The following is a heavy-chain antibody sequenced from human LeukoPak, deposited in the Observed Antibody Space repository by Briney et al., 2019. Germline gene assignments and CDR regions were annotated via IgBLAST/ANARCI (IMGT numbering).Heavy chain of an antibody. Sequence: PSETLSLTCTVSGDSINSYHWSWIRQSAGKGLQWIGRVHISGSTNYNPSLRGRVAISMDKSKNQFSLKLNSVTAADTAVSYCARDDSSRDASGGYHDWGQGTLVTVSS. CDR1: GDSINSYH. CDR2: VHISGST. V-gene: IGHV4-4*07. CDR3: ARDDSSRDASGGYHD. J-gene: IGHJ4*02. D-gene: IGHD3-22*01.